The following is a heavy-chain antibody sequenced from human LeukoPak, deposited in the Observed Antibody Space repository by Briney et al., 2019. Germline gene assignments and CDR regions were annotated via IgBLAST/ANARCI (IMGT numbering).Heavy chain of an antibody. CDR2: INPNSGGT. CDR1: GYTFTSYD. Sequence: APVKVSCKASGYTFTSYDINWVRQATGQGLEWMGWINPNSGGTNYAQKFQGRVTMTRDTSISTAYMELSRLRSDDTAVYYCARDYCGGDCYDYWGQGTLVTVSS. CDR3: ARDYCGGDCYDY. D-gene: IGHD2-21*01. J-gene: IGHJ4*02. V-gene: IGHV1-2*02.